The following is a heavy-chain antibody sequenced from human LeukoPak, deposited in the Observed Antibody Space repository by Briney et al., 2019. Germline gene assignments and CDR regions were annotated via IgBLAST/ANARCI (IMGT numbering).Heavy chain of an antibody. CDR1: GGTFSSYA. J-gene: IGHJ5*02. CDR3: ARRRYCSGGSCYSPSPDWFDP. V-gene: IGHV1-69*13. CDR2: IIPIFGTA. D-gene: IGHD2-15*01. Sequence: SVKVSCKASGGTFSSYAISWVRQAPGQGLEWMGGIIPIFGTANYAQKFQGRVTITADESTSTAYMELSSLRTEDTAVYYCARRRYCSGGSCYSPSPDWFDPWGQGILVTVSS.